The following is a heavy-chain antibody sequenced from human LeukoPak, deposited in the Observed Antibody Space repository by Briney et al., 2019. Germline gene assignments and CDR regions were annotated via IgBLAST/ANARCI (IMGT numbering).Heavy chain of an antibody. Sequence: GASVKVSCKASGYTFTSYDINWVRQATGQGLEWMGWMNPNSGNTGYAQKFQGRVTMTRNTSISTAYMELSSLRSEDAAVYYCARGPDYYGSSSYYFDYWGQGTLVTVSS. J-gene: IGHJ4*02. D-gene: IGHD3-22*01. CDR3: ARGPDYYGSSSYYFDY. CDR2: MNPNSGNT. CDR1: GYTFTSYD. V-gene: IGHV1-8*01.